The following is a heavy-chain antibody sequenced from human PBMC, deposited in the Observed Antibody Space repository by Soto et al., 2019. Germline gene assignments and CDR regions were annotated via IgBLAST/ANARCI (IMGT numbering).Heavy chain of an antibody. CDR3: ARLGTYGWGSYSFRYNWFDP. Sequence: EVQLVDSGGGLIQPGGSLRLSCAASGFSVSSSHMNWVRQAPGKGPEWVSVIYSGGSTYYAVSVKGRFTISRDNSKNTVYLQMNSLRAEDTAVYYCARLGTYGWGSYSFRYNWFDPWGQGTLVTVSS. D-gene: IGHD3-10*01. V-gene: IGHV3-53*01. CDR1: GFSVSSSH. J-gene: IGHJ5*02. CDR2: IYSGGST.